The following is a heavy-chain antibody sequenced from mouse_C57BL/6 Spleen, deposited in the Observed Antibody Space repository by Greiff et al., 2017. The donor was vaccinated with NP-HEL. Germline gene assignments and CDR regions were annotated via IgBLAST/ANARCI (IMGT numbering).Heavy chain of an antibody. Sequence: DVQLQESGPELVKPGASVKISCKASGYSFTGYYMNWVKQSPEKSLEWIGEINPSTGGTTYNQKFKAKATLTVDKSSSTAYMQLKSLTSEDSAVYYCARGPYYYGSSYYFDDWGQGTTLTVSS. D-gene: IGHD1-1*01. J-gene: IGHJ2*01. V-gene: IGHV1-42*01. CDR2: INPSTGGT. CDR1: GYSFTGYY. CDR3: ARGPYYYGSSYYFDD.